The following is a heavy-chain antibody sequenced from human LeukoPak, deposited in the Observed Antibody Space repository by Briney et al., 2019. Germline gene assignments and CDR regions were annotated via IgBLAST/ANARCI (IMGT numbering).Heavy chain of an antibody. Sequence: GGPLRLSCAASGFSFISYGMHWVRQAPGKGLEWVGVISDDGRRKDYADSVRGRFTISRDNSKDTLYLQMNSLRAEDTAVYYCAKRPSDYGDYVTYFDYWGQGTLVTVSS. J-gene: IGHJ4*02. D-gene: IGHD4-17*01. CDR3: AKRPSDYGDYVTYFDY. CDR2: ISDDGRRK. CDR1: GFSFISYG. V-gene: IGHV3-30*18.